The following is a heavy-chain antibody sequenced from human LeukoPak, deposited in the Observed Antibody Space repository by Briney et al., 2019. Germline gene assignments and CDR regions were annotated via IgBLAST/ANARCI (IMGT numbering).Heavy chain of an antibody. Sequence: GGSLRLSCAASGFTFSGSSMNWVRRAPGKGLEWVLYISSGSSNIYYADSVKGRFTISRDNAKNSLYLQMNSLRDEDTAVYYCARDGTLGPSFDYWGQGTLVTVSS. D-gene: IGHD3-16*01. J-gene: IGHJ4*02. V-gene: IGHV3-48*02. CDR2: ISSGSSNI. CDR1: GFTFSGSS. CDR3: ARDGTLGPSFDY.